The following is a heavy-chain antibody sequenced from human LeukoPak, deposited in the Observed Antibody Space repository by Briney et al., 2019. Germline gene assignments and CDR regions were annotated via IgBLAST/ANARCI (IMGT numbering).Heavy chain of an antibody. V-gene: IGHV3-43*02. CDR1: GFTFGHYA. Sequence: PGGSLRLSCVASGFTFGHYAMHWVRQAPGGGLEWVSLITGDGDGTYYIDSVKGRFAISRDTSTNSLYLQMDSLTTEDTALYFCAKYRGGFYGSGTSYYFHGVDVWGQGTTVTVSS. CDR3: AKYRGGFYGSGTSYYFHGVDV. CDR2: ITGDGDGT. D-gene: IGHD3-10*01. J-gene: IGHJ6*02.